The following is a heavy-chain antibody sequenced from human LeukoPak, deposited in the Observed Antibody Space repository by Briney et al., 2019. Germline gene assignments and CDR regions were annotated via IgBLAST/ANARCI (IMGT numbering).Heavy chain of an antibody. CDR3: IGGSWVKSAYAFDI. V-gene: IGHV4-4*07. D-gene: IGHD2-15*01. CDR1: GGSISSYY. CDR2: IYTSGST. J-gene: IGHJ3*02. Sequence: PSETLSLTCTVSGGSISSYYWSWIRQPAGKGLEWIGRIYTSGSTNYNPSLKSRVTMSVDTSKNQFSLKLSSVTAADTAVCYCIGGSWVKSAYAFDIWGQGTMVTVSS.